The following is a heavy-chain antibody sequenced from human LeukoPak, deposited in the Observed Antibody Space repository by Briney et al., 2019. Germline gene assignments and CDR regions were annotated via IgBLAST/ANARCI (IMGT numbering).Heavy chain of an antibody. CDR1: GFTFSSYG. V-gene: IGHV3-30*18. CDR2: ISYDGSNK. J-gene: IGHJ6*04. D-gene: IGHD6-6*01. Sequence: GGSLRLSCAASGFTFSSYGMHWVRQAPGKGLEWVAVISYDGSNKYYADSVKGRFTNSRDNSKNTLYLQMNSLRAEDTAVYYCAKRISSVYYYGMDVWGKGTTVTVSS. CDR3: AKRISSVYYYGMDV.